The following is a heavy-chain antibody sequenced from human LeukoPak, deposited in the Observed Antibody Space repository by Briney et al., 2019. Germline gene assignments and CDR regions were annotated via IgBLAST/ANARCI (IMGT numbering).Heavy chain of an antibody. CDR1: GFTFSSYS. CDR2: INSDGSST. D-gene: IGHD4-17*01. Sequence: GGSLRLSCAASGFTFSSYSMNWVRQSPGKGLVWVSRINSDGSSTSYADSVKGRFTISRDNAKNTLYLQMNSLRAEDTAVYYCAGDYGDSDYYGMDVWGKGTTVTVSS. CDR3: AGDYGDSDYYGMDV. V-gene: IGHV3-74*01. J-gene: IGHJ6*04.